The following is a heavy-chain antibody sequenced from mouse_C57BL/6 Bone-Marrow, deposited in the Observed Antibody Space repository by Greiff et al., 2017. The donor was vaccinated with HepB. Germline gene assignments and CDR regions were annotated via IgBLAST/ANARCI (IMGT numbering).Heavy chain of an antibody. CDR3: ARYESCINYAMDY. CDR1: GYAFSSSW. D-gene: IGHD1-1*01. Sequence: QVQLQQSGPELVKPGASVKISCKASGYAFSSSWMNWVKQRPGKGLEWIGRIYPGDGDTNYNGKFKGKATLTADKSSSTAYMQLSSLTSEDSAVYFCARYESCINYAMDYWGQGTSVTVSS. CDR2: IYPGDGDT. J-gene: IGHJ4*01. V-gene: IGHV1-82*01.